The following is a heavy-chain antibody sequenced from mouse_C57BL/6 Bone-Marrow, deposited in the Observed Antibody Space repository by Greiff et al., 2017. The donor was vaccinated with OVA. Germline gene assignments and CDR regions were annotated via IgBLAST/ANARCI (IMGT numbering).Heavy chain of an antibody. Sequence: VQLQQSGAELVMPGASVKLSCKASGYTFTSYWMHWVKQRPGQGLEWIGEIDPSDSYTNYNQKFKGKSTLTVDKSSSTAYMQLSSLTSDDSAVYYCARELGETFAYWGQGTLVTVSA. CDR2: IDPSDSYT. D-gene: IGHD4-1*01. CDR3: ARELGETFAY. CDR1: GYTFTSYW. V-gene: IGHV1-69*01. J-gene: IGHJ3*01.